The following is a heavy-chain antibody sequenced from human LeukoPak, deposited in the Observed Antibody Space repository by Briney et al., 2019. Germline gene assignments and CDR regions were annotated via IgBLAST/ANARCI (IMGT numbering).Heavy chain of an antibody. CDR3: AKDRPGYYGSGSSGWYFDL. Sequence: GGSLRLSCVTSGFSFSDYGMHWVRQAPGKGPKWVAFIRYDGNNEYYADSVQGRFTISRDNSKNTLYLQMNSLRAEDTAVYYCAKDRPGYYGSGSSGWYFDLWGRGTLVTVSS. V-gene: IGHV3-30*02. CDR1: GFSFSDYG. CDR2: IRYDGNNE. J-gene: IGHJ2*01. D-gene: IGHD3-10*01.